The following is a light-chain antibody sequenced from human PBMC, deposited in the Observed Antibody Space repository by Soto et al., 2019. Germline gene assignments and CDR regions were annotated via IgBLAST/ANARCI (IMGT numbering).Light chain of an antibody. CDR3: QQSYSTPWT. CDR1: QSISSY. J-gene: IGKJ1*01. CDR2: AAS. Sequence: IQMTQSPSSLSSSVGDRVTITCRASQSISSYLNWYQQKPGKAPKLLIYAASSLQSGVPSRFSGSGSGTDFTLTISSLKPEDFETYYCQQSYSTPWTFGQGTKV. V-gene: IGKV1-39*01.